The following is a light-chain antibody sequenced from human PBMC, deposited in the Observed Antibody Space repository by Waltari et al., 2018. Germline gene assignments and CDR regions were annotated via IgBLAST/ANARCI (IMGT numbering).Light chain of an antibody. CDR1: QSVSSN. V-gene: IGKV3-15*01. J-gene: IGKJ3*01. CDR3: QQYNIGAT. CDR2: ATS. Sequence: EIVMTQSPVMLSVSPGERVTLSCRASQSVSSNLAWYQQRPGQAPRLLSYATSTRATGVPARFSGSGSGTEFSLTISSLQSEDLAVYYCQQYNIGATFGPGTKVDIK.